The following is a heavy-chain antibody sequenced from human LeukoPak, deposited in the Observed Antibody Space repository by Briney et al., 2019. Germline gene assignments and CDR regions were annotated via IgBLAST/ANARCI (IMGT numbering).Heavy chain of an antibody. J-gene: IGHJ6*03. CDR3: ARDKVTTYGYYYYYMDV. D-gene: IGHD4-11*01. Sequence: GGSLRLSCAASGFTFSSYSMNWVRQAPGKGLEWVSSISSSSSYIYYADSVKGRFTISRDNAKNSLYLQMNSLRAEDTALYYCARDKVTTYGYYYYYMDVWGKGTTVTVSS. CDR2: ISSSSSYI. V-gene: IGHV3-21*04. CDR1: GFTFSSYS.